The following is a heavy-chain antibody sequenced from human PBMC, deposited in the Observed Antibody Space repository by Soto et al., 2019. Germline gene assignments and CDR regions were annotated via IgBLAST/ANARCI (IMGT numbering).Heavy chain of an antibody. J-gene: IGHJ6*02. V-gene: IGHV3-23*01. D-gene: IGHD2-2*01. CDR2: ISGSGGST. Sequence: GGSLRLSCAASGFTFSSYAMSWVLQAPGKGLEWVSAISGSGGSTYYADSVKGRFTISRDNSKNTLYLQMNSLGAEDTAVYYCARGLGNQLLLLEPYYYYGMDVWGQGTTVTVSS. CDR1: GFTFSSYA. CDR3: ARGLGNQLLLLEPYYYYGMDV.